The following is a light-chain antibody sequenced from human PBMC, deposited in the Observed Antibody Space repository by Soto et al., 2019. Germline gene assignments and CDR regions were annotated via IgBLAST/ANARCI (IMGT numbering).Light chain of an antibody. V-gene: IGKV1-5*03. CDR3: QQYNSYPLT. CDR2: KAS. Sequence: DIQMTQSPSTLSASVGDRVTITCRASQSISSWLAWYQQKPGKAPKLVIYKASSLESGVPSRFSGSGSGTEFTLTISSLKPDDVATYYCQQYNSYPLTFGGGTKVEIK. J-gene: IGKJ4*01. CDR1: QSISSW.